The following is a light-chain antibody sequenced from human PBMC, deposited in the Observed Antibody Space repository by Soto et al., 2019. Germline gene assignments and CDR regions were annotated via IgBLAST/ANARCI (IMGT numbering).Light chain of an antibody. CDR1: QSITYW. Sequence: DIQMTQSPSTLSASVGDRVTITCRASQSITYWLAWYQQKPGKAPKLLIYKASVLESGVPSRFSGSGSGTEFTLTSNSLQPDDFATYYCQHYNSHVWTVGEGPKVEI. CDR2: KAS. V-gene: IGKV1-5*03. J-gene: IGKJ1*01. CDR3: QHYNSHVWT.